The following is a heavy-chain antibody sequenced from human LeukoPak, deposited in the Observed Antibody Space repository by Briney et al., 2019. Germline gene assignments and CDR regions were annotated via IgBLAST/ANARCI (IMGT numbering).Heavy chain of an antibody. D-gene: IGHD5-24*01. V-gene: IGHV3-21*01. Sequence: GGSLRLSCAASGFTFSSYSMTWVRQAPGKGLEWVSSISSSSSYIYYADSVKGRFTISRDNAKNSLYLQMNSLRAEDTAVYYCARGPPMTTIDYFDYWGQGTLVTVSS. CDR3: ARGPPMTTIDYFDY. J-gene: IGHJ4*02. CDR2: ISSSSSYI. CDR1: GFTFSSYS.